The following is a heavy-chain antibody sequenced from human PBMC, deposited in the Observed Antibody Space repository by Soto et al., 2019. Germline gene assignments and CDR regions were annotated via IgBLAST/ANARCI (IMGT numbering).Heavy chain of an antibody. V-gene: IGHV1-69*13. J-gene: IGHJ3*02. D-gene: IGHD3-22*01. CDR2: IIPIFGTA. CDR1: GGTFSSYA. CDR3: AGFDSSGYYPPYDAFDI. Sequence: SVKVSCKASGGTFSSYAISWVRQAPGQGLEWMGGIIPIFGTANYAQKFQGRVTITADESTSTAYMELSSLRSGDTAVYYCAGFDSSGYYPPYDAFDIWGQGTMVTVSS.